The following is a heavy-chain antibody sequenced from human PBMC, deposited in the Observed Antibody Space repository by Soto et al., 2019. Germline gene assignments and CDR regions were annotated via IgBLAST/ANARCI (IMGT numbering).Heavy chain of an antibody. V-gene: IGHV4-4*07. CDR3: VRDGTKTLRDWFDP. CDR2: IYATGTT. D-gene: IGHD1-1*01. J-gene: IGHJ5*02. CDR1: GASISGFY. Sequence: SETLSLTCTVSGASISGFYWSWIRKSAGKGLEWIGRIYATGTTDYNPSLKSRVMMSVDTSKKQFSLKLRSVAAADTAVHYCVRDGTKTLRDWFDPWGQGISVTVSS.